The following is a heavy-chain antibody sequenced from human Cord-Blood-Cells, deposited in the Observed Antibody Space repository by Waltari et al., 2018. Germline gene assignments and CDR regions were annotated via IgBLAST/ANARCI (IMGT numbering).Heavy chain of an antibody. Sequence: QVQLVQSGAEVKKPGSSVKVSCKASGGTFSSYAISWVRQAPGQGLEWMGRLIPILGIANDAQKFQGRVTITADKSTSTAYMELSSLRSEDTAVYYCASGYCSSTSCFTDAFDIWGQGTMVTVSS. V-gene: IGHV1-69*09. D-gene: IGHD2-2*03. J-gene: IGHJ3*02. CDR2: LIPILGIA. CDR1: GGTFSSYA. CDR3: ASGYCSSTSCFTDAFDI.